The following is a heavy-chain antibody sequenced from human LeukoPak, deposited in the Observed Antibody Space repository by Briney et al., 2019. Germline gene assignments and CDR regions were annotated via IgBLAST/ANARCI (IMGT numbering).Heavy chain of an antibody. CDR3: AHTQIGYCSGGSCYPNEYYFDY. Sequence: GASVKVSCKASGYTFTSYGISGVRQAPGQGLEWMGWISAYNGNTNYAQKLQGRVTMTTDTSTSTAYMELRSLRSDDTAVYYCAHTQIGYCSGGSCYPNEYYFDYWGQGTLVTVSS. CDR1: GYTFTSYG. V-gene: IGHV1-18*01. J-gene: IGHJ4*02. CDR2: ISAYNGNT. D-gene: IGHD2-15*01.